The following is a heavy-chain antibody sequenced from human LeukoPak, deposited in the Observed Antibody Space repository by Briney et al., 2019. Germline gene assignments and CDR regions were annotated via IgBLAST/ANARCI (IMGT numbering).Heavy chain of an antibody. Sequence: SETLSLTCAVYGGSFSGYYWSWIRQSPGKGLEWIGEINHSGSTNYNPSLKSRVTISVDTSKNQFSLKLTSVTAADTAVYYCARVYCTSTGCANFDSWGQGTLVTVSS. CDR3: ARVYCTSTGCANFDS. J-gene: IGHJ4*02. CDR1: GGSFSGYY. CDR2: INHSGST. V-gene: IGHV4-34*01. D-gene: IGHD2-2*01.